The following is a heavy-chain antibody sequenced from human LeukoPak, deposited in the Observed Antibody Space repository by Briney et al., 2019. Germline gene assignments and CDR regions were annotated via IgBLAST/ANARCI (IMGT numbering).Heavy chain of an antibody. CDR3: ARALAQSILFDY. J-gene: IGHJ4*02. V-gene: IGHV3-11*01. Sequence: PGGSLRLSCAASGFTFSDYYMSWIRQAPGKGLEWVSYISSSGSTIYYADSVKGRFTISRDNAKNSLYLQMNSLRAGDTAVYYCARALAQSILFDYWGQGTLVTVSS. CDR2: ISSSGSTI. CDR1: GFTFSDYY.